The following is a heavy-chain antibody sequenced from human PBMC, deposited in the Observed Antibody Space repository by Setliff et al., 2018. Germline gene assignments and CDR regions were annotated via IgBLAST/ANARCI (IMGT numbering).Heavy chain of an antibody. J-gene: IGHJ4*02. Sequence: SETLSLTCAVFGGSFSDYYWSWIRQPPGKGLEWIGEINPSGSTNYNPSLESRVTISVDTSKNQFSLKLSSVTAADTAVYYCARILVDSSGDSDYFDYWGQGTLVTVS. V-gene: IGHV4-34*01. D-gene: IGHD3-22*01. CDR1: GGSFSDYY. CDR3: ARILVDSSGDSDYFDY. CDR2: INPSGST.